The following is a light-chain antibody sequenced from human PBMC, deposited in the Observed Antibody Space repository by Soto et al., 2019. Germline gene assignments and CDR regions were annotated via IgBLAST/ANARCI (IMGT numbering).Light chain of an antibody. CDR1: SSDVGGYNY. CDR2: DVS. Sequence: QSALTQPASVSGSPGQSITISCTGTSSDVGGYNYVSWYQQHPGKAPKLMIYDVSNRPSGVSNRFSGSKSGNTASLTISGLQAEDEADYYCSSDTRSTVVFGGGTKLTVL. CDR3: SSDTRSTVV. J-gene: IGLJ2*01. V-gene: IGLV2-14*01.